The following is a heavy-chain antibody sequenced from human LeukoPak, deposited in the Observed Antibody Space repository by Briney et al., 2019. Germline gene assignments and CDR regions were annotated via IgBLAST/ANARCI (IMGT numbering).Heavy chain of an antibody. J-gene: IGHJ6*03. D-gene: IGHD2-2*01. CDR3: ARGGADTGYCSSTSCYHHYMDV. CDR2: IYTSGST. V-gene: IGHV4-61*02. CDR1: GGSISSGSYY. Sequence: SETLSLTCTVSGGSISSGSYYWSWIRQPAGKGLEWIGRIYTSGSTNYNPSLKSRVTISVDTSKNQFSLKLSSVTAADTAVYYCARGGADTGYCSSTSCYHHYMDVWGKGTTVTVSS.